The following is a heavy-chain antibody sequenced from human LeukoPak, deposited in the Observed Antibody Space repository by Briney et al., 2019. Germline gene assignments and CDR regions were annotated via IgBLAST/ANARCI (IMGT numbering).Heavy chain of an antibody. CDR2: IYYSGST. Sequence: SETLSLTCTVSGGSISSYYWSWIRQPPGKGLEWIGYIYYSGSTNYNPSLKSRVTISVDTSKNQFSLKLSSVTAADTAVYYCARLNGSGWYWANYYYYGMDVRGQGTTVTVSS. CDR1: GGSISSYY. D-gene: IGHD6-19*01. CDR3: ARLNGSGWYWANYYYYGMDV. J-gene: IGHJ6*02. V-gene: IGHV4-59*08.